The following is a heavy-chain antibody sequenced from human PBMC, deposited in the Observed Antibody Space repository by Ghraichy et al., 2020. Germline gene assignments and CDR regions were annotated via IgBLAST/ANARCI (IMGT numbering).Heavy chain of an antibody. D-gene: IGHD2-8*01. CDR3: AKQSLLMVYANPIDY. CDR2: ISGSGGST. V-gene: IGHV3-23*01. J-gene: IGHJ4*02. Sequence: GGSLRLSCAASGFTFSSYAMSWVRQAPGKGLEWVSAISGSGGSTYYADSVKGRFTISRDNSKNTLYLQMNSLRAEDTAVYYCAKQSLLMVYANPIDYWGQGTLVTVSS. CDR1: GFTFSSYA.